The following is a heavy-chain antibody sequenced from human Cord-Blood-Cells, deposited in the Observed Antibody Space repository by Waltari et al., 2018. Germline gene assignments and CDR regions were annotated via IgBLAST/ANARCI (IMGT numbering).Heavy chain of an antibody. CDR3: ARTRGLGIGAFDI. V-gene: IGHV2-70*01. D-gene: IGHD3-16*01. Sequence: QVTLRESGAALVKPAQTLTLPCTFSGFSLRTSGMCVAWIRQPPGKALEWLALIDWDDDKYYSTSLKTRLTISKDTSKNQVVLTMTNMDPVDTATYYCARTRGLGIGAFDIWGQGTMVTVSS. J-gene: IGHJ3*02. CDR1: GFSLRTSGMC. CDR2: IDWDDDK.